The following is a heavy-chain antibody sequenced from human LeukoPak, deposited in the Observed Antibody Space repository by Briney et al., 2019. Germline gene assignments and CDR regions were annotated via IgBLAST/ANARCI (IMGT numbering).Heavy chain of an antibody. Sequence: GGSLRLSCAASGFTFSSYAMIWVRQAPGKGLEWVSTTSGSGGSSYYADSVKGRFTISRDNSKKTLYLQMNSLRADDTAVYYCAKAGYSYGIPFFDYWGQGTLVTVSS. J-gene: IGHJ4*02. CDR3: AKAGYSYGIPFFDY. D-gene: IGHD5-18*01. CDR2: TSGSGGSS. CDR1: GFTFSSYA. V-gene: IGHV3-23*01.